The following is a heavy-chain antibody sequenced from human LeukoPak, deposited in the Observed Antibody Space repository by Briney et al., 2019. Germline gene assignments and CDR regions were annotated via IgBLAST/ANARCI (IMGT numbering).Heavy chain of an antibody. J-gene: IGHJ4*02. CDR1: GFTFSSYA. V-gene: IGHV3-23*01. CDR2: ISGSGGST. CDR3: AKVNMIVVVIGDSSDY. D-gene: IGHD3-22*01. Sequence: PGGSLRLSCAASGFTFSSYAMSWVRQAPGKGLEWVSAISGSGGSTYYADPVKGRFTISRDNSKNTLYLQMNSLRAEDTAVYYCAKVNMIVVVIGDSSDYWGQGTLVTVSS.